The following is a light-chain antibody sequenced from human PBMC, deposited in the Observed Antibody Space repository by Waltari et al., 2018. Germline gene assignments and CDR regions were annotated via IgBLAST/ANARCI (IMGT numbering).Light chain of an antibody. CDR1: QSISSW. J-gene: IGKJ1*01. CDR3: QQYNSYSRT. V-gene: IGKV1-5*03. CDR2: KAS. Sequence: DIQMNQSPSTLSASVRDRVTITCRASQSISSWLAWYQQKSGKAPKLLIYKASSLESGVPARFSGSGSGTEFTLTISSLQPDDFATYYCQQYNSYSRTFGQGTKVEIK.